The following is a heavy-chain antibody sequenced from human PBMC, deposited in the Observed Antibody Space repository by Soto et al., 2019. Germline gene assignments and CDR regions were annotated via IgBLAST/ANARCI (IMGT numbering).Heavy chain of an antibody. CDR2: ISTGSASI. D-gene: IGHD6-6*01. V-gene: IGHV3-48*02. CDR3: ARDSASDSSSSGSYWYFDL. Sequence: EVQLVESGGGLVQPGGSLRLSCAASGFTFSSYGMNWVRQAPGKGLEWLSYISTGSASIYYADSVKGRFTISRDNAKNSLFLQMNSLTDEDTAVYYCARDSASDSSSSGSYWYFDLWGRGTLVAVSS. CDR1: GFTFSSYG. J-gene: IGHJ2*01.